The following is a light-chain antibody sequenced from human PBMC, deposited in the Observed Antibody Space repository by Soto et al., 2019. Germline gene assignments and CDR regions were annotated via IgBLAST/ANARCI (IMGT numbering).Light chain of an antibody. CDR1: QSISIY. J-gene: IGKJ1*01. Sequence: DIEMTQSPSSLSASVGDRVTITCRASQSISIYLNWYQQKPGKAPKLLIYVASSLESGVPSRFSGSGYGTDFTLTISSLQPEDFASYYCQQSFITPWTFGQGTKVDIK. CDR2: VAS. V-gene: IGKV1-39*01. CDR3: QQSFITPWT.